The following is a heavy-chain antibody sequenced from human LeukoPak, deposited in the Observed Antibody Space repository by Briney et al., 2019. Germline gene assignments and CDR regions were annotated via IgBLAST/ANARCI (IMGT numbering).Heavy chain of an antibody. CDR2: IYYSGST. CDR3: ARSRGRLALFDY. V-gene: IGHV4-31*03. J-gene: IGHJ4*02. CDR1: GGSISSGGYY. D-gene: IGHD1-7*01. Sequence: SQTPSLTCTVSGGSISSGGYYWSWIRQHPGKGLEWIGYIYYSGSTYYNPSLKSRVTISVDTSKNQFSLKLSSVTAADTAVYYCARSRGRLALFDYWGQGTLVTVSS.